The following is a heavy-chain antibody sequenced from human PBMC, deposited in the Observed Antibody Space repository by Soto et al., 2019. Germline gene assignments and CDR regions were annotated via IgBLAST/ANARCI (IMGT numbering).Heavy chain of an antibody. CDR3: ASAARLGACDI. Sequence: GGSLRLSCAASGFTFKTSWMTWVRQAPGKGLEWVANIKGDGGEKYYVDSVKGRFTISRDNAKNSLSLQMNSLRVEDTAVYYCASAARLGACDIWGQGTLVTVSS. V-gene: IGHV3-7*05. CDR1: GFTFKTSW. J-gene: IGHJ3*02. CDR2: IKGDGGEK. D-gene: IGHD3-16*01.